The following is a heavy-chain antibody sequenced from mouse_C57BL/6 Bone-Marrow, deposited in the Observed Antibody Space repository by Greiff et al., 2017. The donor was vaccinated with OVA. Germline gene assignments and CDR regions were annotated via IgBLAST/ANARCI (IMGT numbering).Heavy chain of an antibody. J-gene: IGHJ3*01. CDR3: ARGEFLRGGFAY. CDR2: ISSGSSTI. V-gene: IGHV5-17*01. CDR1: GFTFSDYG. D-gene: IGHD5-2*01. Sequence: EVQLQQSGGGLVKPGGSLKLSCAASGFTFSDYGMHWVRQAPEKGLEWVAYISSGSSTIYYADTVKGRFPISRDNAKNTLFLQMTSLRSEDTAMYYCARGEFLRGGFAYWGQGTLVTVSA.